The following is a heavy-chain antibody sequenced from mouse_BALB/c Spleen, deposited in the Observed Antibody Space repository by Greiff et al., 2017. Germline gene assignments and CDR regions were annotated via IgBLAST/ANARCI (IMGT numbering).Heavy chain of an antibody. CDR3: ARYYRYERGYYAMDY. Sequence: EVKLVESGGGLVKPGGSLKLSCAASGFTFSDYYMYWVRQTPEKRLEWVATISDGGSYTYYPDSVKGPFTISRDNAKNNLYLQMSSLKSEDTAMYYCARYYRYERGYYAMDYWGQGTSVTVSS. CDR1: GFTFSDYY. V-gene: IGHV5-4*02. D-gene: IGHD2-14*01. CDR2: ISDGGSYT. J-gene: IGHJ4*01.